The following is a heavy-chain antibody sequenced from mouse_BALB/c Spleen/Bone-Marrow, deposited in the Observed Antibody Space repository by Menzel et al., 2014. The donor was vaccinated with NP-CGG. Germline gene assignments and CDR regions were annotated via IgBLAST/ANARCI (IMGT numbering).Heavy chain of an antibody. Sequence: EVQLQQSGPSLVKPSQTLSLTCSVTGDSITSGYWNWIRKFPGNKLEYMGYISYSGTTYYNPSLKSRISITRDTSKNQYYLQVNSVTTEDTATYYCARYYTNHMDYWGQGTSVTVSS. V-gene: IGHV3-8*02. CDR1: GDSITSGY. CDR3: ARYYTNHMDY. J-gene: IGHJ4*01. D-gene: IGHD2-5*01. CDR2: ISYSGTT.